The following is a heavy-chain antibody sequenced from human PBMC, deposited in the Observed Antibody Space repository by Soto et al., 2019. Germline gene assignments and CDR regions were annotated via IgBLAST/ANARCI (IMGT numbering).Heavy chain of an antibody. CDR2: MNPNSGNT. J-gene: IGHJ6*03. CDR1: GYTFTSYD. Sequence: ASVKVSCKASGYTFTSYDINWVRQATGQGLEWMGWMNPNSGNTGYAQKFQGRVTMTRNTSISTAYMELSSLRSEDTAVYYCARGMRTTPYYYSYMDVWGKGTTVTVPS. V-gene: IGHV1-8*01. CDR3: ARGMRTTPYYYSYMDV. D-gene: IGHD4-17*01.